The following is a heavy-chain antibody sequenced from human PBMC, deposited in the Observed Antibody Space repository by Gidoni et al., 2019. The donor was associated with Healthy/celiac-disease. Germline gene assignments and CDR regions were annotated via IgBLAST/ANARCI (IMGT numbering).Heavy chain of an antibody. J-gene: IGHJ4*02. CDR2: IYSVGST. V-gene: IGHV3-66*01. CDR1: GFTVSSNY. CDR3: ARVRFGELEADY. Sequence: EVQLVESGGGLVQPGGSLRLSCAASGFTVSSNYMRLVRQAPAKGLAWVSVIYSVGSTYYADPVTGRFTISRDNSKNTLYLQMNSLRAEDTAVYFCARVRFGELEADYWGQGTLVTVSS. D-gene: IGHD3-10*01.